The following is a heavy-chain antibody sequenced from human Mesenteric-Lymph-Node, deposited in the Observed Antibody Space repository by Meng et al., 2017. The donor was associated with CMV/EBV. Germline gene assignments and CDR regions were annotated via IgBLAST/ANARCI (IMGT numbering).Heavy chain of an antibody. D-gene: IGHD2-2*01. CDR1: GYTFTSYG. V-gene: IGHV1-18*01. J-gene: IGHJ6*02. CDR3: ARDGPFHCSSTSCTSWYGMDV. Sequence: ASVKVSCKASGYTFTSYGISWVRQAPGQGLEWMGWISAYNGNTNYAQKLQGRVTMTTDTSTSTVYMELSSLRSEDTAVYYCARDGPFHCSSTSCTSWYGMDVWGQGTTVTVSS. CDR2: ISAYNGNT.